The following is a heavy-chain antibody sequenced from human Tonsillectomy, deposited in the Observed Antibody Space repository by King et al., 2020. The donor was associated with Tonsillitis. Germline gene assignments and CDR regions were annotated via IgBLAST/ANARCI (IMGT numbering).Heavy chain of an antibody. V-gene: IGHV3-21*01. J-gene: IGHJ4*02. CDR2: ISSSSSYI. CDR1: GFTFSSYS. Sequence: VQLVESGGGLVKPGGSLRLSCAASGFTFSSYSMNRVRQAPGKGLEWVSSISSSSSYIYYADSVKGRFTISRDNAKNSLYLQMNSLRAEDTAVYYCATLDPLYGGNPVDYWGQGTLVTVSS. D-gene: IGHD4-23*01. CDR3: ATLDPLYGGNPVDY.